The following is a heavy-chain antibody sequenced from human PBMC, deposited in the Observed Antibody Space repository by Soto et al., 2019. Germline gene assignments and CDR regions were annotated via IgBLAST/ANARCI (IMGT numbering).Heavy chain of an antibody. CDR2: IYYSGST. CDR1: GGSISSGDYY. Sequence: SETLSLTCTVSGGSISSGDYYWSWIRQPPGKGLEWIGYIYYSGSTYYNPSLKSRVTISVDTSKNQFSLKLSSVTAADTAVYYWARGGAAAAGPWAGHGDVWGQGTTVTVSS. D-gene: IGHD6-13*01. V-gene: IGHV4-30-4*01. J-gene: IGHJ6*02. CDR3: ARGGAAAAGPWAGHGDV.